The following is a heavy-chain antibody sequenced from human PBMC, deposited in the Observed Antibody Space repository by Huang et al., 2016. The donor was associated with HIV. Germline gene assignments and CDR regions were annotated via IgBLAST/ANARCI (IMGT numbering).Heavy chain of an antibody. CDR2: ISGRGGNT. CDR3: AKEQKTIFGVAISFFDY. J-gene: IGHJ4*01. V-gene: IGHV3-23*01. D-gene: IGHD3-3*01. Sequence: EVQLLESGGTLVKPGGSLRLSCEASGFPFRDYDMSWVRQTPDKGLEWVSTISGRGGNTHDADSVKCRFTISRDNSNKTLYLNMVSLRAEDTALYYCAKEQKTIFGVAISFFDYWGQGTLVTVSS. CDR1: GFPFRDYD.